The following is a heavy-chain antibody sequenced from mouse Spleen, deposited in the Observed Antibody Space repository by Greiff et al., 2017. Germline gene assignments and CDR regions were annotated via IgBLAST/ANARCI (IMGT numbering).Heavy chain of an antibody. CDR2: ISNGGGST. Sequence: EVKLVESGGGLVQPGGSLKLSCATSGFTFSDYYMYWVRQTPEKRLEWVAYISNGGGSTYYPDTVKGRFTISRDNAKNTLYLQMSRLKSEDTAMYYCARHYDYDAMDYWGQGTSVTVSS. J-gene: IGHJ4*01. V-gene: IGHV5-12*02. CDR3: ARHYDYDAMDY. CDR1: GFTFSDYY.